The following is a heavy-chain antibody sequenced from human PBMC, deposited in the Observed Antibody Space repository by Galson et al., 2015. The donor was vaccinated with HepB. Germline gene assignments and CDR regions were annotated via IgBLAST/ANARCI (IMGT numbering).Heavy chain of an antibody. V-gene: IGHV1-69-2*01. D-gene: IGHD6-19*01. Sequence: VKVSCKVSGYTFTDYYMHWVQQAPGKGLGWMGLVDPEDGETIYAEKFQGRVTITADTSTDTAYMELSSLRSEDTAVYYCATRPYSSGFDWYQHWGQGTLVTVSS. CDR1: GYTFTDYY. CDR3: ATRPYSSGFDWYQH. J-gene: IGHJ1*01. CDR2: VDPEDGET.